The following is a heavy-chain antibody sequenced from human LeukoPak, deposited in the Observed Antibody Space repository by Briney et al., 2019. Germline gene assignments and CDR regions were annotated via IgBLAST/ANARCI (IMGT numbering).Heavy chain of an antibody. CDR2: ISSNGGST. Sequence: GGSLRFSCAASGFTFSSYAMHWVRQAPGKGLEYVSAISSNGGSTYYANSVKGRFTISRDNSKNMLYLRMGSLRAEDMAVYYCTSRIAVDQNWGQGTLVTVSS. J-gene: IGHJ4*02. CDR1: GFTFSSYA. V-gene: IGHV3-64*01. D-gene: IGHD6-19*01. CDR3: TSRIAVDQN.